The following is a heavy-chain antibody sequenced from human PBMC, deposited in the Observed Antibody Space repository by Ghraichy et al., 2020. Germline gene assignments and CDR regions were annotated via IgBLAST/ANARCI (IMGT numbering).Heavy chain of an antibody. Sequence: SETLSLTCTVSGDSISDYYWTWIRQPAGKGLEWIGRIYSTGTTNYNPSLKSRVTMSLDTSEKQFSLKLRSVTAADTAVYYCARDLGGSGMDCWGQGTLVTGSS. CDR2: IYSTGTT. D-gene: IGHD3-16*01. CDR1: GDSISDYY. V-gene: IGHV4-4*07. J-gene: IGHJ4*02. CDR3: ARDLGGSGMDC.